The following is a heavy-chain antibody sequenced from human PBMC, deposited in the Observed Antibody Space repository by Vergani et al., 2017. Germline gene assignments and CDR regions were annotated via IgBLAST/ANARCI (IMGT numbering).Heavy chain of an antibody. CDR1: GVSISSYY. CDR3: ARGNYYYDSSGYSN. D-gene: IGHD3-22*01. Sequence: QVQLQESGPGLVKPSETLSLTCTVSGVSISSYYWSWIRQPPGKGLEWIGYIYYSGSTNYNPSLKSRVTISVDTSKNQFSLKLSSVTAADTAVYYCARGNYYYDSSGYSNWGQGTLVTVSS. J-gene: IGHJ4*02. CDR2: IYYSGST. V-gene: IGHV4-59*01.